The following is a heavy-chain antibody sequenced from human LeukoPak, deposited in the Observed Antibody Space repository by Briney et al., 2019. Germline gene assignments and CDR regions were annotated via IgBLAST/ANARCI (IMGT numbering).Heavy chain of an antibody. CDR2: IYYSGST. CDR3: ARVRSGDVLRYFDWLSVWFDP. V-gene: IGHV4-38-2*02. D-gene: IGHD3-9*01. Sequence: SETLSLTCTVSGYSISSGYYWGWIRQPPGKGLEWIGYIYYSGSTNYNPSLKSRVTISVDTSKNQFSLKLSSVTAADTAVYYCARVRSGDVLRYFDWLSVWFDPWGQGTLVTVSS. J-gene: IGHJ5*02. CDR1: GYSISSGYY.